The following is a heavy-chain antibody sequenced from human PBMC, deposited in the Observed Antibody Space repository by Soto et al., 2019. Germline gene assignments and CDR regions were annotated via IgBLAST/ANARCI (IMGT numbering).Heavy chain of an antibody. CDR3: ARVKASGWLNWFDP. D-gene: IGHD6-19*01. CDR1: CSSFPSYG. Sequence: ASVKVSFPASCSSFPSYGIILVRQAHGQGLEWMGWISAYNGNTNYAQKLQGRVTMTTDTSTSTAYMELRSLRSDDTAVYYCARVKASGWLNWFDPWGQGTLVTVSS. CDR2: ISAYNGNT. J-gene: IGHJ5*02. V-gene: IGHV1-18*01.